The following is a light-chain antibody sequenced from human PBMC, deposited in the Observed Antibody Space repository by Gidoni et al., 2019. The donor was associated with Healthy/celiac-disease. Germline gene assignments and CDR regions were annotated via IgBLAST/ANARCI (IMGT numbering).Light chain of an antibody. V-gene: IGKV4-1*01. Sequence: DIVMPQSPDSLAVSLGERATINCKSSQSVLYSSNNKNYLAWYQQKPGQTPKLLIYWASTRESGVPDRFSGSGSGTDFTLTISSLQAEDVAVYYCQQYYSTPLTFGGGTKVEIK. CDR1: QSVLYSSNNKNY. CDR3: QQYYSTPLT. CDR2: WAS. J-gene: IGKJ4*01.